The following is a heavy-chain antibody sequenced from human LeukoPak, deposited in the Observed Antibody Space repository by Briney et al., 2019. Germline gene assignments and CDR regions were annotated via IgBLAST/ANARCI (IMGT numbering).Heavy chain of an antibody. CDR1: GFTFSDYY. Sequence: GGSLRLSCAASGFTFSDYYMSWIRQAPGKGLEWVSYSSTTSSYTDYDDSVRGRFTISRDNAKNLLYLQMNSLRPEDTAVYYCARDWYCSSSICYTDRNWFDPWGQGTLVTVSS. J-gene: IGHJ5*02. V-gene: IGHV3-11*05. CDR2: SSTTSSYT. D-gene: IGHD2-2*02. CDR3: ARDWYCSSSICYTDRNWFDP.